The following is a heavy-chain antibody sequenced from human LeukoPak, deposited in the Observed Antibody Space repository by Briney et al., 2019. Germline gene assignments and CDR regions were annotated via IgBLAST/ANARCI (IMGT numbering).Heavy chain of an antibody. Sequence: SQTLSLTCAISGDSVSSNSAAWNWIRQSPSRGLEWLGRTYYRSKWYNDYAVSVKSRITINPDTSKNQFSLKLSTVTAADTAVYYCARHRDSSGWPNYFDYWGQGTLVTVSS. CDR2: TYYRSKWYN. J-gene: IGHJ4*02. V-gene: IGHV6-1*01. CDR1: GDSVSSNSAA. D-gene: IGHD6-19*01. CDR3: ARHRDSSGWPNYFDY.